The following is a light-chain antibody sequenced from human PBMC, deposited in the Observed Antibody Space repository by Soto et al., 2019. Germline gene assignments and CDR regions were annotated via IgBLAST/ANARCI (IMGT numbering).Light chain of an antibody. CDR3: QKYNSALWT. Sequence: DIKMTQSPSSLSASVRDRVTITCRASQCISHYVAWYQLKPGKIPKLLIYAASTLQSGVPSRFSGSGSGTEFTLTISSLQPEDVATYYCQKYNSALWTFGQGTKVDI. J-gene: IGKJ1*01. CDR2: AAS. CDR1: QCISHY. V-gene: IGKV1-27*01.